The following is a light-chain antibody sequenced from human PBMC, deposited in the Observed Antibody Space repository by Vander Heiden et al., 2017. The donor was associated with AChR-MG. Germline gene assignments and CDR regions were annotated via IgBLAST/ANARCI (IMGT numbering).Light chain of an antibody. CDR3: CSYAGSSTWV. CDR2: EFT. CDR1: SSDVGSDNL. V-gene: IGLV2-23*02. Sequence: QAALTQPASVSGSPGQSITISCTGASSDVGSDNLVPWYQQLPGKAPKLMIYEFTRRPSEISDRFSGSKSANTASLTISGLQAEDEADYYCCSYAGSSTWVFGGGTKVTVL. J-gene: IGLJ3*02.